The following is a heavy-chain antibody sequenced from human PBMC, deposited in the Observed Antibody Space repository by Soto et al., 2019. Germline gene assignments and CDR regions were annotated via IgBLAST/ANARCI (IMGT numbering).Heavy chain of an antibody. CDR3: ARCRAPGIAVAGRRGWFDP. V-gene: IGHV4-34*01. CDR2: INHSGST. D-gene: IGHD6-19*01. CDR1: GGSFSGYY. Sequence: SETLSLTCAVYGGSFSGYYWSWIRQPPGKGLEWIGEINHSGSTNYNPSLKSRVTISVDTSKNQFSLKLSSVTAADTAVYYCARCRAPGIAVAGRRGWFDPWGQGTLVNVSS. J-gene: IGHJ5*02.